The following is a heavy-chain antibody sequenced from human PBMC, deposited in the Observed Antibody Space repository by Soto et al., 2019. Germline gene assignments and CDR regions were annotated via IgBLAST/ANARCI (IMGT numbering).Heavy chain of an antibody. V-gene: IGHV3-7*05. CDR3: ARDGSTSWYSYDYHGMDV. Sequence: EVQLVESGGGLVQPGGSLRLSCGASGFTFRTYWLSWVRQVPGKGLEWVANINQDGSEKNNVDSVKGRFTISRDNAKNSLPLQMSSLRAEDTALYYCARDGSTSWYSYDYHGMDVWGQGTTVTVSS. D-gene: IGHD5-18*01. J-gene: IGHJ6*02. CDR2: INQDGSEK. CDR1: GFTFRTYW.